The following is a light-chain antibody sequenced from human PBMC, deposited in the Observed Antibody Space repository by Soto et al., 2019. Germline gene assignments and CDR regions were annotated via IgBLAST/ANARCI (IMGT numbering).Light chain of an antibody. CDR2: DAS. V-gene: IGKV3-11*01. CDR1: QSVSSY. CDR3: QQRET. Sequence: EIVLRQSPATLSLSPGERATLSCRASQSVSSYLAWYQQKPGQAPRLLIYDASNRATGIPARFSGSGSGTDFTLTISSLEPEDFAAYYCQQRETFGQGTKVDI. J-gene: IGKJ1*01.